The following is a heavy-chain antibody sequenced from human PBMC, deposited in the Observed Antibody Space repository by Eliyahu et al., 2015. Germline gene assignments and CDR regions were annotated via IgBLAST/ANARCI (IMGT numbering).Heavy chain of an antibody. V-gene: IGHV4-59*01. CDR3: ATLRYFDXVFDY. CDR1: GGSISSYY. D-gene: IGHD3-9*01. Sequence: QVQLXESGPGLVKPSETLSLTCXVXGGSISSYYWSWIRQPPGKGLEWIGYIYYSGSTNYNPSLKSRVTISVDTSKNQFSLKLSSVTAADTAVYYCATLRYFDXVFDYWGQGTLVTVSS. J-gene: IGHJ4*02. CDR2: IYYSGST.